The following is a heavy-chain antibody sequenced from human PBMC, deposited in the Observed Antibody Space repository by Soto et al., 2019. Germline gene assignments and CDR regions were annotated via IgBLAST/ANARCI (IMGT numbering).Heavy chain of an antibody. CDR1: GFSFGSYA. D-gene: IGHD3-3*01. J-gene: IGHJ4*02. CDR2: ISGSDGKT. Sequence: PGGSLRLSCAASGFSFGSYALSWVRQAPGKGLEWVSTISGSDGKTFYADSVKGRFSISRDTSQSTLYLQMNSLRADDTAMYYCARWSYLDYWGQANRVTVSS. CDR3: ARWSYLDY. V-gene: IGHV3-23*01.